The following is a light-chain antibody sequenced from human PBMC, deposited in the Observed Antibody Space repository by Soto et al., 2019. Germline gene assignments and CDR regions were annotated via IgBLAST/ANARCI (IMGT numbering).Light chain of an antibody. CDR2: DAS. CDR3: QQYNSYPWT. V-gene: IGKV1-5*01. Sequence: DIQMTQSRSTLSASVGARVTITCRASQSISSWLAWYQQKPGKAPKLLIYDASSLESGVPSRFSGSGSGTEFTLTISSLQPDDFATYYCQQYNSYPWTFGQGTKVDIK. J-gene: IGKJ1*01. CDR1: QSISSW.